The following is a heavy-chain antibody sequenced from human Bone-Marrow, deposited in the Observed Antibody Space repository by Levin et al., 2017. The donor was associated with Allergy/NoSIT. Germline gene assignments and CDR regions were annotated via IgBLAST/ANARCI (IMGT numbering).Heavy chain of an antibody. CDR2: IYWDEDK. J-gene: IGHJ5*02. Sequence: SGPTLVKPTQTLTLTCTFSGFSLTSSGVGVGWIRQPPGKALEWLAVIYWDEDKRYSPCLKSRLTITKATSKSQVVLTMTNVDPVDTATYYCAQRRVSKWFDPWGQGTLVTVSS. CDR3: AQRRVSKWFDP. D-gene: IGHD6-13*01. CDR1: GFSLTSSGVG. V-gene: IGHV2-5*02.